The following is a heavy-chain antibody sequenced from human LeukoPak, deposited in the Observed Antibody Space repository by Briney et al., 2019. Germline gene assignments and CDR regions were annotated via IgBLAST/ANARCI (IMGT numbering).Heavy chain of an antibody. CDR2: IYYSGST. Sequence: PSETLSLTCTVSGGSISSHYWSWIRQPPGKGLEGIGYIYYSGSTNYNPSLKSRVTISVDTSKNQFSLKLSSVTAADTAVYYCARADFWSGYYVYWGQGTLVTVSS. CDR3: ARADFWSGYYVY. CDR1: GGSISSHY. D-gene: IGHD3-3*01. J-gene: IGHJ4*02. V-gene: IGHV4-59*11.